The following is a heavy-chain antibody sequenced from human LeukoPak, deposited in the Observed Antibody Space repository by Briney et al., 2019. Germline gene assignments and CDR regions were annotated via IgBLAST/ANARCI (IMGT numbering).Heavy chain of an antibody. CDR1: GFIFSNYG. CDR2: IWNDGSET. D-gene: IGHD6-13*01. CDR3: ARDMGRAWYGPPDY. Sequence: TGRSLRLSCAASGFIFSNYGMHWVRQAPGKRLEWVAVIWNDGSETFHADSVKGRFRLARDNSKNTLYLQMNSLRAEDTAVYFCARDMGRAWYGPPDYWGQGTLVTVSS. J-gene: IGHJ4*02. V-gene: IGHV3-33*01.